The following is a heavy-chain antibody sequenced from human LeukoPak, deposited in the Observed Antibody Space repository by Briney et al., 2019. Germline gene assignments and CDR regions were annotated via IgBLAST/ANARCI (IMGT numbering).Heavy chain of an antibody. Sequence: PSETLSLTCTVSGGSLSSYYWSWIRQPAGKGLEWIGRIYSRGSTNYNPSLQSRVTMSVDTSKNQISLRLNSVTAADTAVYYCARDPMAGTFRAFDIWGQGTMVTVSS. CDR3: ARDPMAGTFRAFDI. J-gene: IGHJ3*02. CDR2: IYSRGST. CDR1: GGSLSSYY. D-gene: IGHD6-19*01. V-gene: IGHV4-4*07.